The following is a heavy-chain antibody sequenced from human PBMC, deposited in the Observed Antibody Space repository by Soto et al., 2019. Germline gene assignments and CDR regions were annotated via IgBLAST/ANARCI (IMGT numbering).Heavy chain of an antibody. Sequence: GQYQRKIRQLPGKGLEWIGYIYSSGSTYYNPSLKSRLSISVDMSKTQYSLKLSSVTAADTAVYYCARTVYDFWSGYLYYYYMDVWGKGTTVTVSS. D-gene: IGHD3-3*01. CDR2: IYSSGST. CDR3: ARTVYDFWSGYLYYYYMDV. V-gene: IGHV4-31*02. J-gene: IGHJ6*03. CDR1: GQY.